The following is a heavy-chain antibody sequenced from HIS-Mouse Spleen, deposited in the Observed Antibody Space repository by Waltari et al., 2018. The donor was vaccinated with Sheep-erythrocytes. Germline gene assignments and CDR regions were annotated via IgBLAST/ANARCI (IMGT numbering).Heavy chain of an antibody. D-gene: IGHD3-10*01. V-gene: IGHV3-53*01. CDR2: IDSVGST. CDR3: ARGMVRGVDFDY. J-gene: IGHJ4*02. CDR1: GFTVSSNY. Sequence: EVQLVESGGGLIQPGGSLRLSCAASGFTVSSNYMSWVRQAPGKGLEWVSVIDSVGSTYYADSGKGRFTISGDNSKNTLYLQMNSLRAEDTAVYYCARGMVRGVDFDYWGQGTLVTVSS.